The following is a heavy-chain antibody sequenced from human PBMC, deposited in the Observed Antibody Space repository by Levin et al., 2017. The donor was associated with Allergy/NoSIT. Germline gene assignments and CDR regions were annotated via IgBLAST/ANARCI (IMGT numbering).Heavy chain of an antibody. Sequence: GESLKISCKASGYTFTGYYMHWVRQAPGQGLEWMGWINPNSGGTNYAQKFQGRVTMTRDTSISTAYMELSRLRSDDTAVYYCARLELNYDAFDIWGQGTMVPVSS. CDR2: INPNSGGT. V-gene: IGHV1-2*02. CDR1: GYTFTGYY. J-gene: IGHJ3*02. D-gene: IGHD1-7*01. CDR3: ARLELNYDAFDI.